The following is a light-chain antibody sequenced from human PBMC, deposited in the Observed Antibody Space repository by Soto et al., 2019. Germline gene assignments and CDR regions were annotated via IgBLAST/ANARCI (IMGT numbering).Light chain of an antibody. V-gene: IGKV1-12*01. Sequence: DIQMTPSPSSVSASVGDRVTINCRASQGISRGLAWYQQKPGKAPKLLIYDASTLQSGVPSRFSGSGSGTDFTLNISDLQPEEFGTDDGQQAKSLSITVGQGTRLEIK. J-gene: IGKJ5*01. CDR2: DAS. CDR3: QQAKSLSIT. CDR1: QGISRG.